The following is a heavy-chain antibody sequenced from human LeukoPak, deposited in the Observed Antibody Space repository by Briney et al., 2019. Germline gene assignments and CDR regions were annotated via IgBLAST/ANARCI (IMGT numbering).Heavy chain of an antibody. CDR1: GYTFTGYY. CDR2: INPNSGGT. CDR3: VRDYTYYYDSSGYDSPGY. J-gene: IGHJ4*02. V-gene: IGHV1-2*02. D-gene: IGHD3-22*01. Sequence: ASVKVSCKASGYTFTGYYIHWVRQAPGQGLEWMGWINPNSGGTNYAQKFQGRVTMTRDTSISTAYMELSRLRSDDTAVYYSVRDYTYYYDSSGYDSPGYWGQGTLVTVSS.